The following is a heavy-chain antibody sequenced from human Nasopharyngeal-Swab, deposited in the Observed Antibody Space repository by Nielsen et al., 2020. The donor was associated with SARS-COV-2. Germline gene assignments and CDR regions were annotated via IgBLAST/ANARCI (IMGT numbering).Heavy chain of an antibody. V-gene: IGHV1-45*02. Sequence: SVKVSCKASGFSITYRFLHWMRQAPGQALEWMGWITPFNGNAKYAQKFQGRVSITRDGSRTTASLELSSLRLDDTAMYFCASGQCINGVCNPTDGLDVWGQGTSVTVS. J-gene: IGHJ6*02. D-gene: IGHD2-8*01. CDR3: ASGQCINGVCNPTDGLDV. CDR1: GFSITYRF. CDR2: ITPFNGNA.